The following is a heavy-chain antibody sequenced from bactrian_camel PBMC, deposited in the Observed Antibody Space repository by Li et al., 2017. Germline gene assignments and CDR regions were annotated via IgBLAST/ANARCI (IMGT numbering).Heavy chain of an antibody. CDR1: GDIGRQYC. D-gene: IGHD3*01. CDR3: ALAWGSVCEAWSGYTE. CDR2: LDEDGSP. J-gene: IGHJ4*01. Sequence: HVQLVESGGGSVQTGGSLTLSCTISGDIGRQYCLGWFRQAPGKDREGVAALDEDGSPSYTNSVKGRFTVSLDSAANTLNLQMNSLKPDDSGMYYCALAWGSVCEAWSGYTEWDRGTQVTVS. V-gene: IGHV3S53*01.